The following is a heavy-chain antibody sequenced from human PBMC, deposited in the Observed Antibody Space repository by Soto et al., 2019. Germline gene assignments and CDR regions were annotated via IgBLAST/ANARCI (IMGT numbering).Heavy chain of an antibody. Sequence: EVQLLESGGGLVQPGGSLRLSCAATGFTFSSYAMSWVRQAPGKGLEWVSAISGSGGSTYYADSVKGRFTISRDNSKNTMYLQMNSLRAEDTVVYYCAKDEYGGYVTVARHWGQGTLVTVSS. CDR2: ISGSGGST. CDR1: GFTFSSYA. V-gene: IGHV3-23*01. D-gene: IGHD5-12*01. J-gene: IGHJ4*02. CDR3: AKDEYGGYVTVARH.